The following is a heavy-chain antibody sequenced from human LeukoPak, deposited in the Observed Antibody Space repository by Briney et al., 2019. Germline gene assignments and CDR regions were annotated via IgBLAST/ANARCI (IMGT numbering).Heavy chain of an antibody. CDR3: ARSSIGQLWPAEYFQH. CDR2: IIPIFGTA. V-gene: IGHV1-69*05. Sequence: SVKVSCKASGGTFSSYAISWVRQAPGQGLEWMGRIIPIFGTANYAQKFQGRVTITTDESTSTAYMELSSLRSEDTAVYYCARSSIGQLWPAEYFQHWGQGTLVTVSS. J-gene: IGHJ1*01. CDR1: GGTFSSYA. D-gene: IGHD5-18*01.